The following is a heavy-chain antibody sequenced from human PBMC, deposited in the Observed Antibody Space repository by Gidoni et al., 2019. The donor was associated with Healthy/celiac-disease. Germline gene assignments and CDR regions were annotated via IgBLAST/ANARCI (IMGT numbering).Heavy chain of an antibody. V-gene: IGHV3-53*02. CDR2: IYSGGST. J-gene: IGHJ6*03. CDR3: ASGIGYGDVPSQYYYYYYYMDV. D-gene: IGHD4-17*01. Sequence: EVQQVETGGGLIKPGGSLRLPCAASGLTVSSNTMSWVRQAPGKGLEWVSVIYSGGSTYYADSVKGRFTISRDNSKNTLYLQMNSLRAEDTAVYYCASGIGYGDVPSQYYYYYYYMDVWGKGTTVTVSS. CDR1: GLTVSSNT.